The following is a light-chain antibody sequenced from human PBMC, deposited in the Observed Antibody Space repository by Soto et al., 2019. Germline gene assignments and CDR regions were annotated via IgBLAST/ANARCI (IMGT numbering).Light chain of an antibody. CDR2: AAS. CDR1: QSISSY. Sequence: DIQMTQSPSSLSASVGDRVTITCRESQSISSYLNWYQQKPGKAPKLLIYAASSLPSGVPSRFSGSGSGTDFSLTISSLQPEDFATYYCQQSYSTPPTFGQGTKVEIK. V-gene: IGKV1-39*01. CDR3: QQSYSTPPT. J-gene: IGKJ1*01.